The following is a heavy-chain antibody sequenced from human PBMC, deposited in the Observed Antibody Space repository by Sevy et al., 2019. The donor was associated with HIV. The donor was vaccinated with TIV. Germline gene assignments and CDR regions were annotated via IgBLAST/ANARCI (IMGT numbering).Heavy chain of an antibody. J-gene: IGHJ4*02. CDR2: ISFDGSNK. V-gene: IGHV3-30*18. CDR1: GFTFSNYG. CDR3: ANGPGYSKNY. Sequence: GGSPRLSCAASGFTFSNYGMHWVRQTPGKGLEWVAVISFDGSNKYYADSVKGRFTISRVNPKNTLYLLMNSLRPEDTAVYYCANGPGYSKNYWGQGTLVTVSS. D-gene: IGHD4-4*01.